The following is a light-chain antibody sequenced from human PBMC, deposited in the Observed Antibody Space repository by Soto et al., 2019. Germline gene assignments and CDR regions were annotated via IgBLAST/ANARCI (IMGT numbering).Light chain of an antibody. J-gene: IGKJ4*01. CDR2: GAS. CDR3: QQYIRWPLT. Sequence: EIVLTQSPATLSLSPGERATLSCRASQSVSSNFLAWYQHKPGQAPRLLIYGASTRATGTPARFSGSGSGTEFTLTISSLQSEDFAVYYCQQYIRWPLTFGGGTKVDIK. V-gene: IGKV3-15*01. CDR1: QSVSSN.